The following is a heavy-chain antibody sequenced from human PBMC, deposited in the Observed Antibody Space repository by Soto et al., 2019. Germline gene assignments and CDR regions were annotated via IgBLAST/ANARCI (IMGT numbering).Heavy chain of an antibody. CDR2: IIPIFGTA. CDR1: GGTFSSYA. J-gene: IGHJ4*02. Sequence: SVEVCCKASGGTFSSYAISWVRQAPGQGLEWMGGIIPIFGTANYAQKFQGRVTITADESTSTAYMELSSLRSEDTAVYYCAREIPEGGATAWRYYFDYWGQGTLVTVSS. D-gene: IGHD1-26*01. V-gene: IGHV1-69*13. CDR3: AREIPEGGATAWRYYFDY.